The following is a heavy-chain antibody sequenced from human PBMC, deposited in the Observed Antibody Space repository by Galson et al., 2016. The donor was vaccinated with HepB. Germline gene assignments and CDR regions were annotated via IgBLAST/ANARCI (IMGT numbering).Heavy chain of an antibody. J-gene: IGHJ4*02. CDR3: ARREDSSGTFHH. CDR2: IYHGRNT. Sequence: ETLSLTCAVSGGSISSTNWWSWVRQPPGKGLEWIGEIYHGRNTNYNPSLKSRVTISADTSKNQFSLKLSSVTPADTAMYYCARREDSSGTFHHWGQGTLVTVSS. D-gene: IGHD1-1*01. CDR1: GGSISSTNW. V-gene: IGHV4-4*02.